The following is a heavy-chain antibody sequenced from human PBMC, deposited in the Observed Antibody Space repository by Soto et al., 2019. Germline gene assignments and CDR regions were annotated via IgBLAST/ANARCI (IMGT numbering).Heavy chain of an antibody. D-gene: IGHD4-4*01. CDR3: ARVGKGRHSNGASGLDY. J-gene: IGHJ4*02. V-gene: IGHV4-59*08. Sequence: PSETLSLTCTVSGGSISSYYWSWIRQPPGKGLEWIGYIYYSGSTNYNPSLKSRVTISVDTSKNQFSLKLSSVTAADTAVYYCARVGKGRHSNGASGLDYWGRGTLVTVSS. CDR2: IYYSGST. CDR1: GGSISSYY.